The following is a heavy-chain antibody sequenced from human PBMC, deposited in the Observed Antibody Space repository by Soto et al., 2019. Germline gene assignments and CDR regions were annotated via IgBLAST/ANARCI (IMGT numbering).Heavy chain of an antibody. Sequence: PSETLSLTCAVSGGSISGYSCTWIRQPPGKGLEWIGNIHYSGGTNYNPSLKSRVTISLDTSKIQFSLQLTSVTAADTAVYYCARRTIYGTAWYPDCWGQGTLVTGSS. CDR1: GGSISGYS. D-gene: IGHD6-19*01. CDR2: IHYSGGT. V-gene: IGHV4-59*08. CDR3: ARRTIYGTAWYPDC. J-gene: IGHJ4*02.